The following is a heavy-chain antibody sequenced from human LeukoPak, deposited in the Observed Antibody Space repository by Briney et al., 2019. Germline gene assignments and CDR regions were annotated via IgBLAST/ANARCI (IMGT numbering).Heavy chain of an antibody. CDR1: GYTLTSYY. V-gene: IGHV1-46*01. CDR3: ARDGASGSYYSDY. CDR2: INPSGGST. J-gene: IGHJ4*02. D-gene: IGHD1-26*01. Sequence: ASVKVSCKASGYTLTSYYMHWARQAPGQGLEWMGIINPSGGSTTYTQKFQGRVTMTRDMSTSTVYMELSSLRSEDTAAYYCARDGASGSYYSDYWGQGTLVTVSS.